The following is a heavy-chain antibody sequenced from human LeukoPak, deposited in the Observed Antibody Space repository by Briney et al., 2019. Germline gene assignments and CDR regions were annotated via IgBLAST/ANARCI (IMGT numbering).Heavy chain of an antibody. D-gene: IGHD2-2*01. CDR2: IYYTGSI. CDR3: ARHQLLLEPAWFDP. J-gene: IGHJ5*02. V-gene: IGHV4-39*01. Sequence: SETLSLTCTVSGGSITRRSYYWGWLRQPPGKGLEWFGSIYYTGSIYNNPALKSRVTISVDTSKNQLSLTLRSVTAADKAVYYGARHQLLLEPAWFDPWGQGTLVTVSS. CDR1: GGSITRRSYY.